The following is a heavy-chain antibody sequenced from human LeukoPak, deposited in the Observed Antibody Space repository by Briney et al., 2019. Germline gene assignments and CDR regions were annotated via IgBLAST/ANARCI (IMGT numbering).Heavy chain of an antibody. Sequence: PGGSLRLSCAASGFTFSSYWMSWVRQAPGKGLEWVANIKQDGSEKYYVDSVKGRFTISRDNAKNSLYLQMNSLRGEDTAVYYCARAPPSSGYSYHFDIWGQGTMVTVSS. CDR3: ARAPPSSGYSYHFDI. CDR2: IKQDGSEK. CDR1: GFTFSSYW. V-gene: IGHV3-7*01. J-gene: IGHJ3*02. D-gene: IGHD5-18*01.